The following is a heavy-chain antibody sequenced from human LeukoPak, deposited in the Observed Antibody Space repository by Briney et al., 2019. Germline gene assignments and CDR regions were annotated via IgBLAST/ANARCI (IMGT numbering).Heavy chain of an antibody. V-gene: IGHV3-48*04. CDR2: FDDRSDRKGAATT. Sequence: PGMSLRLSCAVSGFHFSDYSMNWVRQAPGKGLEWISYFDDRSDRKGAATTSYADSVKGRFTISRDAAKNYLFLQMNSLTAEDTAVYYCARDDNWGFDYWGQGTLVIVSS. D-gene: IGHD1-1*01. CDR3: ARDDNWGFDY. CDR1: GFHFSDYS. J-gene: IGHJ4*02.